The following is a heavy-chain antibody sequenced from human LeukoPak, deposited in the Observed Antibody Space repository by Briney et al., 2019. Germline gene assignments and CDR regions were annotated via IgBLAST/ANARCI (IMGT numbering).Heavy chain of an antibody. J-gene: IGHJ4*02. CDR3: ASPTTMTTAIGY. CDR2: IYYSGST. CDR1: GGSNSSSSYY. Sequence: PSETLSLTCSVSGGSNSSSSYYWGWIRQPRGKGLEWIGSIYYSGSTYYNPSLKSRVTISVDTSKNQFSLNLGSVTAAYTAVYYCASPTTMTTAIGYWGQGTLVTVSS. D-gene: IGHD4-17*01. V-gene: IGHV4-39*01.